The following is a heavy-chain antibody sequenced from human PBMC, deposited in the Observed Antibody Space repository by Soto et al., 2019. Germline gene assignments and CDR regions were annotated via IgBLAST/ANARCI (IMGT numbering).Heavy chain of an antibody. V-gene: IGHV1-69*01. CDR2: IVPLFGTA. CDR3: ARGRRLQWLRKYNWFDP. Sequence: QVQLVQSGAEVKKPGSSVKVSCKASGGTSNFSTYTISWVRQAPGQGLEWMGAIVPLFGTANYAQKFQGRVTVTADESTSTVHMELSSLGSEDTAVYYCARGRRLQWLRKYNWFDPWGQGTLVTVSS. CDR1: GGTSNFSTYT. J-gene: IGHJ5*02. D-gene: IGHD5-12*01.